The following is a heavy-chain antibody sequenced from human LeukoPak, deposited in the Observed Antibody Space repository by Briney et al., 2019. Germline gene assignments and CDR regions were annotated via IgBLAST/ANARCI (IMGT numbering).Heavy chain of an antibody. V-gene: IGHV3-23*01. J-gene: IGHJ4*02. CDR1: GFTFSSYA. CDR2: ISGSGGST. D-gene: IGHD3-16*01. CDR3: AKDLGGYGDYFDY. Sequence: GRSLRLSCAASGFTFSSYAMSWVRQAPGQGLEWVSAISGSGGSTYYADSVKGRFTISRDNSKSTLYLQMNSLRAEDTAVYYCAKDLGGYGDYFDYWGQGTLVTVSS.